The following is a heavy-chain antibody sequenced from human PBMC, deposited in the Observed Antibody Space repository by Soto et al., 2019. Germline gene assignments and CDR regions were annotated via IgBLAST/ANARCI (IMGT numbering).Heavy chain of an antibody. V-gene: IGHV4-39*01. Sequence: PSETLSLTCTVSGGSISRSSYYWGWIRQPPGKGLEWIGSIYYSGSTYYNPSLKSRVTISVDTSKNQFSLKLSSVTAADTAVYYCARQRMYYYDSSGYSWVPWGQGTLVTVSS. CDR2: IYYSGST. J-gene: IGHJ5*02. CDR3: ARQRMYYYDSSGYSWVP. D-gene: IGHD3-22*01. CDR1: GGSISRSSYY.